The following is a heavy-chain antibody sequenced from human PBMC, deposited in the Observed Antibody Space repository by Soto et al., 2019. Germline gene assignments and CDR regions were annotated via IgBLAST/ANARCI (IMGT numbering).Heavy chain of an antibody. CDR2: TWSEGNNK. J-gene: IGHJ5*02. CDR3: ATRGRGGYCSAGNCFYDH. CDR1: GLTFSSYG. D-gene: IGHD2-15*01. V-gene: IGHV3-33*01. Sequence: QVQLVESGGGVVQPGRSLTLSCAASGLTFSSYGMHWVRRAPGKGLAWVSSTWSEGNNKYYADSVKGRFTISRDKSKNTLYLQMHSLRAEDTAIYYCATRGRGGYCSAGNCFYDHWGLGTLVTVSS.